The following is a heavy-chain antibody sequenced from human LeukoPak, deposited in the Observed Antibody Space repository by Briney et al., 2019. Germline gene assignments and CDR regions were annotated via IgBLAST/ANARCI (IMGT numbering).Heavy chain of an antibody. CDR1: GFTFSSYS. J-gene: IGHJ4*02. CDR3: ARVGSIAAAGTPDY. D-gene: IGHD6-13*01. Sequence: GGSPRLSCAASGFTFSSYSMNWVRQAPGKGLEWVSYISSSSSTIYHADSVKGRFTISRDNAENSLYLQVNSLRAEDTAVYYCARVGSIAAAGTPDYWGQGTLVTVSS. V-gene: IGHV3-48*04. CDR2: ISSSSSTI.